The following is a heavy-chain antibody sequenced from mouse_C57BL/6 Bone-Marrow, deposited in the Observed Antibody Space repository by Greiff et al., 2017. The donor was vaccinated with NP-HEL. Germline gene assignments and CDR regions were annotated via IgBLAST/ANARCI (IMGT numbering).Heavy chain of an antibody. CDR2: SRNKANDYTT. J-gene: IGHJ4*01. CDR1: GFTFSDFY. CDR3: ARDADGNPYYAMDY. V-gene: IGHV7-1*01. D-gene: IGHD2-1*01. Sequence: EVKLMESGGGLVQSGRSLRLSCATSGFTFSDFYMEWVRQAPGKGLEWIAASRNKANDYTTEYSASVKGRFIVSRDTSQSILYLQMNALRAEDTAIYYCARDADGNPYYAMDYWGQGTSVTVSS.